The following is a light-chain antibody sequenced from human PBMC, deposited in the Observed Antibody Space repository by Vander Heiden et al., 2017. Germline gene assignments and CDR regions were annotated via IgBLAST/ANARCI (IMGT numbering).Light chain of an antibody. V-gene: IGKV1-5*01. CDR1: QSITTW. CDR3: QQYSIDSPT. CDR2: DAS. Sequence: DIQMPQSPSTLYASVGDRVTLTCRASQSITTWLGCYQQKPGKAPKLLIYDASNVQSGVPARFSGSGSGTDFSLTISSLQPDDFATYYCQQYSIDSPTFGQGTKVEI. J-gene: IGKJ1*01.